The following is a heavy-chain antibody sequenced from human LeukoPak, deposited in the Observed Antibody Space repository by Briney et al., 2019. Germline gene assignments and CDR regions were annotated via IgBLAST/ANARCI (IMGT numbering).Heavy chain of an antibody. CDR3: TRGSMVRGVIIPFDP. J-gene: IGHJ5*02. V-gene: IGHV3-49*04. D-gene: IGHD3-10*01. Sequence: GGSLRLSCTASGFTFGDYAMSWVRQAPGKGLEWVGFIRSKAYGGTTEYAASVKGRFTISRDDSKSIAYLQMNSLETEDTAVYYCTRGSMVRGVIIPFDPWGQGTLVAVSS. CDR2: IRSKAYGGTT. CDR1: GFTFGDYA.